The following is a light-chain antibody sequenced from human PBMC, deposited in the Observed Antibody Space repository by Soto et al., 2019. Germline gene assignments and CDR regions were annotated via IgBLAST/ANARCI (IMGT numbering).Light chain of an antibody. CDR1: SSNIGAGYD. V-gene: IGLV1-40*01. J-gene: IGLJ1*01. Sequence: QSVLTQPPSVSGAPGQRVTISCTGSSSNIGAGYDVHWYQQLPGTAPQLLIYANSNRPSGVPGRFSGSKSGASASLAITGLQAEVEADYYCQSYDSSLSGYVFGTGTKVTVL. CDR3: QSYDSSLSGYV. CDR2: ANS.